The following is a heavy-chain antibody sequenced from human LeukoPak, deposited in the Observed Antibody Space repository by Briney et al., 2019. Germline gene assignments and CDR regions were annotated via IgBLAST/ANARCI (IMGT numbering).Heavy chain of an antibody. V-gene: IGHV4-34*01. CDR3: AREATVTLYDAFDI. Sequence: PSETLSLTCAVYGGSFSGYYWSWIRQPPGKGLEWIGEINHSGSTNYSPSLKSRVTISVDTSKNQFSLKLSSVTAADTAVYYCAREATVTLYDAFDIWGQGTMVTVSS. D-gene: IGHD4-17*01. CDR1: GGSFSGYY. J-gene: IGHJ3*02. CDR2: INHSGST.